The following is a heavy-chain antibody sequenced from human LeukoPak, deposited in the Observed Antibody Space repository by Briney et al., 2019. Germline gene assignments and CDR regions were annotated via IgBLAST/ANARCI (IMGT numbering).Heavy chain of an antibody. V-gene: IGHV4-59*01. Sequence: SETLSLTCTVYGGSISSYYWSWIRQPPGKGLEWIGYIYYSGSTNYNPSLKSRVTISVDTSKNQFSLKLSSVTAADTAVYYCASSNYDPYYFDYWGQGTLVTVSS. CDR2: IYYSGST. J-gene: IGHJ4*02. CDR3: ASSNYDPYYFDY. D-gene: IGHD3-3*01. CDR1: GGSISSYY.